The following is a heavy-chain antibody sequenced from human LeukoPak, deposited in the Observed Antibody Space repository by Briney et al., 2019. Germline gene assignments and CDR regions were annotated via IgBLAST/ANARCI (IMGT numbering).Heavy chain of an antibody. Sequence: SETLSLTCTVSGDSVSSASYFWSWIRQPPGKGLEWIGYIYYSGSTNYNPSLKSRVTISVDTSKNQFSLKLNSVTAADTAMYYCARVHDYVKRLNPWGQGTLVTASS. D-gene: IGHD4-17*01. J-gene: IGHJ5*02. CDR1: GDSVSSASYF. CDR3: ARVHDYVKRLNP. CDR2: IYYSGST. V-gene: IGHV4-61*01.